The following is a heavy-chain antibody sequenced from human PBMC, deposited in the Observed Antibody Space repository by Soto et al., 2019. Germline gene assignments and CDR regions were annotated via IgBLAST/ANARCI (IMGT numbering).Heavy chain of an antibody. D-gene: IGHD6-13*01. CDR2: IRSKANSYAT. Sequence: EVQLVESGGGLVQPGGSLKLSCAASGFTFSGSAMHWVRQASGKGLEWVGRIRSKANSYATAYAASVKGRFTISRDDSKNTAYLQMNSLKTEDTAVYYCTSLTAAAVGYWGQGTLVTVSS. J-gene: IGHJ4*02. CDR3: TSLTAAAVGY. CDR1: GFTFSGSA. V-gene: IGHV3-73*02.